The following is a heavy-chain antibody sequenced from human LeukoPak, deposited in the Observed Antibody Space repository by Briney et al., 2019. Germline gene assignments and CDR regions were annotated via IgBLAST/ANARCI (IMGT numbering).Heavy chain of an antibody. CDR1: GFTFSSYA. D-gene: IGHD5-12*01. Sequence: GGSLRLSCAASGFTFSSYAMHWVRQAPGKGLEYVSVISSNGGSTYYANSVKGRFTISRDNSKNTLYLQVGSLRAEDMAVYYCARARGYSGYAYFDYWGQGTLVTVSS. CDR3: ARARGYSGYAYFDY. J-gene: IGHJ4*02. CDR2: ISSNGGST. V-gene: IGHV3-64*01.